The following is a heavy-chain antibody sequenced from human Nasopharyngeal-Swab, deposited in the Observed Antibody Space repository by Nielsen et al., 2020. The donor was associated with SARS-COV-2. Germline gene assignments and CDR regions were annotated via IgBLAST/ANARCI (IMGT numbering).Heavy chain of an antibody. CDR1: GFTFSSYG. CDR3: ARDPPGYSSGWYWDYYYGMDV. V-gene: IGHV3-33*01. CDR2: IWYDGSNK. J-gene: IGHJ6*02. Sequence: GESLKISCAASGFTFSSYGMHWVRQAPGKGPEWVAVIWYDGSNKYYADSVKGRFTISRDNAKNSLYLQMNSLRAEDTAVYYCARDPPGYSSGWYWDYYYGMDVWGQGTTVTVSS. D-gene: IGHD6-19*01.